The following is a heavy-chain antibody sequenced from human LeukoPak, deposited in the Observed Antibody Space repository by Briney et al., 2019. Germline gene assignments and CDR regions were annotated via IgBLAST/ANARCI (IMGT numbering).Heavy chain of an antibody. CDR1: GFTFSSYA. D-gene: IGHD3-22*01. V-gene: IGHV3-23*01. J-gene: IGHJ4*02. CDR3: AKYKDPSMIAYFDY. CDR2: ISGSRGST. Sequence: GGSLRLSCAASGFTFSSYAMSWVRQAPGKGVEGVSAISGSRGSTYYADSVKGRFTIYRDNSKNAVYLQMNSLRGEDKAVYYCAKYKDPSMIAYFDYWGQGTLVTVSS.